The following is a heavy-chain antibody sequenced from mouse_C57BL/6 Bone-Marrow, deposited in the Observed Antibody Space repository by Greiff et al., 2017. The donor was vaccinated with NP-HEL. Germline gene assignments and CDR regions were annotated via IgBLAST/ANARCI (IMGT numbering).Heavy chain of an antibody. J-gene: IGHJ1*03. D-gene: IGHD2-1*01. Sequence: QVQLQQSGAELMKPGASVKMSCKASGYTFTSYWITWVKQRPGQGLEWIGDNYPGSGSTNYNEKFKSKATLTVDTSSITAYMQLSSLTSEDSAVYYCARGGIYSGNYFYWYFDVWGTGTTVTVSS. V-gene: IGHV1-55*01. CDR2: NYPGSGST. CDR1: GYTFTSYW. CDR3: ARGGIYSGNYFYWYFDV.